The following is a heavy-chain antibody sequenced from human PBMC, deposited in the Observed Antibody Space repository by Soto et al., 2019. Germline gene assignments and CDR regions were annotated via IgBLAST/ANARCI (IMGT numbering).Heavy chain of an antibody. J-gene: IGHJ6*02. CDR2: IRAYNGNT. CDR3: ARDHPTMDV. CDR1: GYTFTSYG. V-gene: IGHV1-18*01. Sequence: QVQLVQSGAEVKKPGASVKVSCKASGYTFTSYGISWVRQAPGQGLEWMGWIRAYNGNTNYAQKLQGRVTMTTDTSTNTAHMQLRSLGSDDTAVYYCARDHPTMDVWGQGTTVTASS.